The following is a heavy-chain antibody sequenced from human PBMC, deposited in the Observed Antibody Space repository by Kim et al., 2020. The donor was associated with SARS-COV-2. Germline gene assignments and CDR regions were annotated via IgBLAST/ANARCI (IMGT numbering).Heavy chain of an antibody. V-gene: IGHV3-7*01. CDR1: GFTFSSYW. D-gene: IGHD6-13*01. CDR2: IKQDGSEK. J-gene: IGHJ5*02. Sequence: GVSLRLSCAASGFTFSSYWMSWVRQAPGKGLEWVANIKQDGSEKYYVDSVKGRFTISRDNAKNSLYLQMNSLRAEDTAVYYCARYNGIAAAGPQLAPWFDPWGQGTLVTVSS. CDR3: ARYNGIAAAGPQLAPWFDP.